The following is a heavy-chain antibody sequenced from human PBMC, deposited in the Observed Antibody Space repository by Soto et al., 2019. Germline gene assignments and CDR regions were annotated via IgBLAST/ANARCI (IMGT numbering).Heavy chain of an antibody. CDR2: IIPIFGTA. CDR3: ARDSLIAAGDYYYGMDV. J-gene: IGHJ6*02. Sequence: SVKVSCKASGGTFSSYAISWVRQAPGQGLEWMGGIIPIFGTANYAQKFQGKVTITADESTSTAYMELSSLRSEDTAVYYCARDSLIAAGDYYYGMDVWGQGTTVTVSS. V-gene: IGHV1-69*13. D-gene: IGHD6-6*01. CDR1: GGTFSSYA.